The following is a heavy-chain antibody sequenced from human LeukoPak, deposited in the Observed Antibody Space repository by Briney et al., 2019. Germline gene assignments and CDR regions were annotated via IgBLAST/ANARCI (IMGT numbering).Heavy chain of an antibody. J-gene: IGHJ6*03. CDR3: ARGGQNYYYYMDL. V-gene: IGHV1-18*01. CDR2: ISGHNGNT. D-gene: IGHD6-25*01. CDR1: GYTFTSYG. Sequence: ASVKVSCKASGYTFTSYGISCVRQAPGQGLEWMGWISGHNGNTNYAQKLQGRVTMTTDTSTSTAYMELRSLRSDDTAVYYCARGGQNYYYYMDLWGKGSTVIVSS.